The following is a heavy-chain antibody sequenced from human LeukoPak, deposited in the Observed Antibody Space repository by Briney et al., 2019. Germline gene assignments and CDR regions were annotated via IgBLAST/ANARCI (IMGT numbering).Heavy chain of an antibody. CDR3: AKDRVGAILYFDY. V-gene: IGHV3-23*01. CDR1: GFTFSSYG. Sequence: GGSLRLSCAASGFTFSSYGMSWVRQAPGKGLEWVSAITGSADITYYADSVKGRFTISRDNSKNTLYLQMNSLRAEDTALYYCAKDRVGAILYFDYWGQGTLVTVSS. J-gene: IGHJ4*02. CDR2: ITGSADIT. D-gene: IGHD1-26*01.